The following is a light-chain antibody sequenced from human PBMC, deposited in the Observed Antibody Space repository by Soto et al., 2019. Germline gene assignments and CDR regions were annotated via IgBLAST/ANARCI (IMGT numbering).Light chain of an antibody. J-gene: IGKJ1*01. V-gene: IGKV1-5*01. CDR1: QSISSW. CDR3: QQYDSFSVT. CDR2: DAS. Sequence: DIQMTQSPSTLSASVGASVTITCRASQSISSWLAWYQQKPGKAPKLLIYDASSLESGVPSSFSGSGSGTEFTLTISSLQPDDFATYYCQQYDSFSVTFGQGTKVDIK.